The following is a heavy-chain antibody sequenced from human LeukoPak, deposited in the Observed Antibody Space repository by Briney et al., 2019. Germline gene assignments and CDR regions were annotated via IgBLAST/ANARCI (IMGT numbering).Heavy chain of an antibody. CDR2: IYYSGST. CDR3: ATIAVGQYYFDY. D-gene: IGHD6-19*01. CDR1: GGSISSYY. V-gene: IGHV4-59*01. Sequence: SETLSLTCTVSGGSISSYYWSWIRQPPGKGLEWIGYIYYSGSTNYNPSLKSRVTISVDTSKNQFSLKLSSVTAADTAVYCCATIAVGQYYFDYWGQGTLVTVSS. J-gene: IGHJ4*02.